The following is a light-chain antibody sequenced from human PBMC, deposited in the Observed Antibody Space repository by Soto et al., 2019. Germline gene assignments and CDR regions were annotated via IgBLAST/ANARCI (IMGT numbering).Light chain of an antibody. CDR1: QSISNS. J-gene: IGKJ5*01. Sequence: DIQMTHSPSSLSASLGYRVTITCRASQSISNSLNWYQQKPGRAPKLLIYAASSLQSGVPSRFSGSGSGTDFILTISSLQPEDFATYYCQRSYSTPREFGQGTRLEIK. CDR3: QRSYSTPRE. CDR2: AAS. V-gene: IGKV1-39*01.